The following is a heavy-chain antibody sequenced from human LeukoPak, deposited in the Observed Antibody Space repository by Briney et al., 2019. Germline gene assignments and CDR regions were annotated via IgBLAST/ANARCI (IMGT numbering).Heavy chain of an antibody. CDR3: ASPWRGGFDV. J-gene: IGHJ3*01. CDR2: MSYDGRNE. Sequence: PGRSLRLSCADSGFTLSTYAMHWVRQAPGKGLEWVAVMSYDGRNEYYADSVKGRFTISRDNSKNTLYLQMNSLSTEDTAVYYCASPWRGGFDVWGQGTMVTVSS. CDR1: GFTLSTYA. V-gene: IGHV3-30*04. D-gene: IGHD2-15*01.